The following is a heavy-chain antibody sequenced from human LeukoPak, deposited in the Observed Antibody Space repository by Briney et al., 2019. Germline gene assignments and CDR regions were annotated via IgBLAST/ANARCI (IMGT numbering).Heavy chain of an antibody. CDR1: VFTVITND. CDR2: LYSDGNT. V-gene: IGHV3-53*01. Sequence: TGGPLRLSCAASVFTVITNDMTWVRQAPGKWLEWVSALYSDGNTKYADSVQGRFTISRDNSKNTLYLEMNSLSPDDTAVYYCARGVEPLAANTLAYWGQGTLVTVSS. CDR3: ARGVEPLAANTLAY. J-gene: IGHJ4*02. D-gene: IGHD1-14*01.